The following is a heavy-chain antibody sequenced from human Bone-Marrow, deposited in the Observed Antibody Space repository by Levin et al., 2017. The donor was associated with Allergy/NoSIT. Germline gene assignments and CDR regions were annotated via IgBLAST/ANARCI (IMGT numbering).Heavy chain of an antibody. CDR2: INHSGST. V-gene: IGHV4-34*01. D-gene: IGHD5-18*01. Sequence: SQTLSLTCAVYGESFSDYYWSWIRQSPGKGLEWIGEINHSGSTNYKASLKSRASISVDMSKKQFSLKLNSLTAADTAVYYCAKGRSYGYNWYFDLWGRGTLVTVSS. CDR3: AKGRSYGYNWYFDL. J-gene: IGHJ2*01. CDR1: GESFSDYY.